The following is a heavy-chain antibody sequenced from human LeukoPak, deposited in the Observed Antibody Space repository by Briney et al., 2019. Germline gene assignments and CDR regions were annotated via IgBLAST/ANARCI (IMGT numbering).Heavy chain of an antibody. CDR1: GFTVSSSY. Sequence: QPGGSLRLSCAASGFTVSSSYMNWVRQAPGKGLEWVSVICTGGSTYYADSVKGRFTISRDNSKNTLYLQMNSLRAEDTAVYYCARDANKKNYFDCCGQGNLVTVSS. CDR2: ICTGGST. D-gene: IGHD2/OR15-2a*01. CDR3: ARDANKKNYFDC. J-gene: IGHJ4*02. V-gene: IGHV3-53*01.